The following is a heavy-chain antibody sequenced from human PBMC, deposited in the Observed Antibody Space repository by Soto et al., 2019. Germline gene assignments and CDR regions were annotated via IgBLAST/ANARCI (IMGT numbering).Heavy chain of an antibody. CDR2: INPRTGDT. D-gene: IGHD2-8*01. V-gene: IGHV1-2*02. J-gene: IGHJ3*01. CDR1: GYGFTGYY. CDR3: SIIMGHRDAFSV. Sequence: QVQLEQSGDEVKKSGASVTLSCKASGYGFTGYYIHWVRQARGKGLEWMGWINPRTGDTSFVDKYEGRVSGITDTSISTAYLEMQSLTSDDTAVYYCSIIMGHRDAFSVWGQGTTVTVSS.